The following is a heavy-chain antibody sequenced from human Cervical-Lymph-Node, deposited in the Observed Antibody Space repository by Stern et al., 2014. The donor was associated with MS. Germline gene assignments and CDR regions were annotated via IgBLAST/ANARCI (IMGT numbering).Heavy chain of an antibody. CDR3: AREGSVTNALDI. V-gene: IGHV1-2*06. Sequence: QVQLMQSRAEVKNHGASVRVSCKASGYTFTDYYFHWVRQSSGQGLEWMGRINPHNGGTDYAQKFQGRVTITRDRSINTAYMHLSSLTSDDAAVYYCAREGSVTNALDIWGQGTMVSVSS. CDR2: INPHNGGT. CDR1: GYTFTDYY. J-gene: IGHJ3*02. D-gene: IGHD3-10*01.